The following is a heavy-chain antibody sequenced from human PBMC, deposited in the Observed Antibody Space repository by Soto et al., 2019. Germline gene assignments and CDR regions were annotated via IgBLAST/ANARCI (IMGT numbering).Heavy chain of an antibody. Sequence: QVQLVQSGAEVKKPGSSVKVSCKASGGTFSSYTISWVRQAPGQGLEWMGRIIPILGIANYAQKFQGRVTITADKSASTAYMELSSLRSEDTAVYYCAREVDDIGMDVWGQGTTVTVSS. V-gene: IGHV1-69*08. CDR3: AREVDDIGMDV. CDR2: IIPILGIA. D-gene: IGHD3-9*01. J-gene: IGHJ6*02. CDR1: GGTFSSYT.